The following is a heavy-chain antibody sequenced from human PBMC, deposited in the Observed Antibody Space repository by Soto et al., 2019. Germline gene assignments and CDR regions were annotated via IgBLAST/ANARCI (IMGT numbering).Heavy chain of an antibody. CDR3: ARERYSSVWYDLDF. CDR1: GFTFSSYG. D-gene: IGHD6-19*01. V-gene: IGHV3-33*01. CDR2: IWYDGSNK. Sequence: QVQLVESGGGVVQPGRSLRLSCAASGFTFSSYGMHWVRQAPGKGLEWVAVIWYDGSNKYYADSVKGRFTISRDNSKNTLYLQMNSLRVEDTAVYYCARERYSSVWYDLDFWGQGTLVTVSS. J-gene: IGHJ4*02.